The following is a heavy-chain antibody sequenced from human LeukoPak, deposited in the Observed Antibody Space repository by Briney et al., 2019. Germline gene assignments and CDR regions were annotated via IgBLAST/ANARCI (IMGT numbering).Heavy chain of an antibody. CDR2: IYTSGST. CDR3: ARHGKELSYYYYYMDV. CDR1: GGSISSYY. J-gene: IGHJ6*03. D-gene: IGHD1-7*01. Sequence: SETLSLTCTVSGGSISSYYWSWIRQPPGKGLEWIGYIYTSGSTNYNPSLKSRVTISVDTSKNQFSLKLSSVTAADTAVYYCARHGKELSYYYYYMDVWGKGTRSPSP. V-gene: IGHV4-4*09.